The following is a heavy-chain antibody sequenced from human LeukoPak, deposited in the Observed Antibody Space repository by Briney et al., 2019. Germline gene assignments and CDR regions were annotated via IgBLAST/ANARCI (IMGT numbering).Heavy chain of an antibody. CDR2: RHKSGST. D-gene: IGHD3-16*02. CDR3: ARLIGLGEVSPYFDY. V-gene: IGHV4-59*01. Sequence: SETLSLTCTVSGGSISNDHWTWIRQSPGKSLEWIGCRHKSGSTHYNPSLRSRVTISVDMSKSQFSLKLNSVTAPDTAVYYCARLIGLGEVSPYFDYWGQGTLVTVSS. CDR1: GGSISNDH. J-gene: IGHJ4*02.